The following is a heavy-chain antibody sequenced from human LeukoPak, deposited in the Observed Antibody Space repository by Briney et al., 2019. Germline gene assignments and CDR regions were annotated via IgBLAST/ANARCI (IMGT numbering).Heavy chain of an antibody. CDR3: ARSLVGATKPSPFGY. D-gene: IGHD1-26*01. CDR1: GFTFSSYE. CDR2: ISSSGSTT. V-gene: IGHV3-48*03. J-gene: IGHJ4*02. Sequence: GGSLRLSCAASGFTFSSYEMNWVRQAPGKGLEWVSYISSSGSTTYYADSVKGRFTISRDNAKNSLYLQMNSLRAEDTAVYYCARSLVGATKPSPFGYWGQGTLVTVCS.